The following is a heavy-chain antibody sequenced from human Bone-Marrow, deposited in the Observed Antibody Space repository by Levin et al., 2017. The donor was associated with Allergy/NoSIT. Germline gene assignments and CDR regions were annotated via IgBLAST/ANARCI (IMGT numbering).Heavy chain of an antibody. CDR1: GFTFSSHA. D-gene: IGHD2-21*02. CDR3: ARDGRYTGDWWDDS. V-gene: IGHV3-33*01. CDR2: IWYDGSNK. Sequence: GESLKISCEASGFTFSSHAMYWVRQAPGKGLEWVALIWYDGSNKYYVDSVKGRFTISRDNPRSTLYLQMNSLRVEDTGVYYCARDGRYTGDWWDDSWGQGTLVSVSS. J-gene: IGHJ4*02.